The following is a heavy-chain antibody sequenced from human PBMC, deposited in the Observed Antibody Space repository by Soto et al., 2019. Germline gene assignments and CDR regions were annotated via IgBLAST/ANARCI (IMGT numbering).Heavy chain of an antibody. D-gene: IGHD4-4*01. Sequence: GASVKVSCKASGFTFTSSAVQWVRQARGQRLEWIGWIVVGSGNTNYAQKFQERVTITRDMSTSTAYMELSSLRSEDTAVYYCAAGGMATVTTFDYWGQGTLVTSPQ. CDR1: GFTFTSSA. J-gene: IGHJ4*02. CDR2: IVVGSGNT. V-gene: IGHV1-58*01. CDR3: AAGGMATVTTFDY.